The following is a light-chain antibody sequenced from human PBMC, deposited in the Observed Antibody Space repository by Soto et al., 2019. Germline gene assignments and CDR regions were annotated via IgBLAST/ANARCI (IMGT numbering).Light chain of an antibody. V-gene: IGKV3-15*01. J-gene: IGKJ1*01. CDR1: QSVSSN. CDR3: QQYNNWPFPSWT. Sequence: EIVMTQSPATLSVSPGERATLSCRASQSVSSNLAWYQQKPGQAPRRLIYGASTRATGIPARFSGSGSGPEFTLTISSLQSEDFAVYCCQQYNNWPFPSWTCGQGTKVEIK. CDR2: GAS.